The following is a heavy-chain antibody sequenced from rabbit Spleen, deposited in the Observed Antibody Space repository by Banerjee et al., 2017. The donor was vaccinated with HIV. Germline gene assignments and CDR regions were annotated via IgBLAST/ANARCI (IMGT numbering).Heavy chain of an antibody. J-gene: IGHJ6*01. CDR2: IATGSSGFT. V-gene: IGHV1S40*01. CDR3: ARGSAAMTMVITGYYLGL. CDR1: GFSFSSSYY. D-gene: IGHD2-1*01. Sequence: QSLEESGGGLVQPEGSLTLTCTASGFSFSSSYYMCWVRQAPGKGLEWIACIATGSSGFTYYASWAKGRFTCSKASSTTVTLQMTSLTAADTATYFCARGSAAMTMVITGYYLGLWGPGTLVTVS.